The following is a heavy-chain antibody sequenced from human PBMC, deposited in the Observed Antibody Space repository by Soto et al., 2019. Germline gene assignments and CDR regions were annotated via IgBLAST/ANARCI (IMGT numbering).Heavy chain of an antibody. J-gene: IGHJ4*02. Sequence: QVQLVQSGAEVKKPGASVKVSCKPSGYTFTSYGITWVRQAPGQGLEWMGWISAYNGNTNYAQKLQGRVTMTTDTSTSKAYTELRSLVSDDTAVYYCATGWFGEFVYQFDSWGQGTLVTVSS. CDR1: GYTFTSYG. CDR2: ISAYNGNT. D-gene: IGHD3-10*01. CDR3: ATGWFGEFVYQFDS. V-gene: IGHV1-18*01.